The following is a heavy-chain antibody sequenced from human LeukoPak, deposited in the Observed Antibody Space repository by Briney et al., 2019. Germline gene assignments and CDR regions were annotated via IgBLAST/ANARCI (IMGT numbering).Heavy chain of an antibody. D-gene: IGHD6-13*01. CDR3: ARVGTAAGGRAEYFQH. CDR1: GFTFTNAW. CDR2: IKSKTDGGTT. Sequence: GGSLRLSCAASGFTFTNAWMSWVRQAPGKGLEWVGRIKSKTDGGTTDYAAPVKGRFTISRDDSENTLYMQMNSLKTEDTAVYYCARVGTAAGGRAEYFQHWGQGTLVTVSS. J-gene: IGHJ1*01. V-gene: IGHV3-15*05.